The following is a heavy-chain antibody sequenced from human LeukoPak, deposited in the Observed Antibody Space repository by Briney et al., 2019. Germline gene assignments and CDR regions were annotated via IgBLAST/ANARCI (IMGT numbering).Heavy chain of an antibody. J-gene: IGHJ5*02. CDR1: GGSISTYY. CDR2: IYYSGST. V-gene: IGHV4-59*12. CDR3: ARGKAVTMVRGVIGGWFDP. Sequence: SETLSLTCTVSGGSISTYYWSWMRQPPGRGLEWIGYIYYSGSTNHNPSLQSRVTISVDTSKNQFSLKLSSVTAADTAVYYCARGKAVTMVRGVIGGWFDPWGQGTLVTVSS. D-gene: IGHD3-10*01.